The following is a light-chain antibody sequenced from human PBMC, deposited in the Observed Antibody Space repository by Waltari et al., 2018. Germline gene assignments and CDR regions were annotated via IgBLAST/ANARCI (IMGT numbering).Light chain of an antibody. J-gene: IGLJ3*02. CDR2: KDN. V-gene: IGLV1-47*01. Sequence: QSVLTQPPSTSGTPGQRFTISCSGSSSNIGTNFVYWYQQLPGTAPKLLIFKDNQRPVGFPDRFSDSRLGTPASLAFSVLRSEHEAAYYCAAWDDSLSRLVFGGVTKLPVL. CDR3: AAWDDSLSRLV. CDR1: SSNIGTNF.